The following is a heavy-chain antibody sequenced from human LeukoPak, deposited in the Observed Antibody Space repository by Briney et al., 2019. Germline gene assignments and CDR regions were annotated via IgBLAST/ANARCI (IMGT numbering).Heavy chain of an antibody. CDR1: GFTFNSYS. J-gene: IGHJ6*03. CDR3: AREPGGNDFWSGWGRNYYYYMDV. V-gene: IGHV3-21*01. Sequence: GGSLRLSCAASGFTFNSYSMNWVRQAPGKGLEWVSSISSSSYIYYADSVKGRFTISRDNAKNSLYLQMNSLRAEDTAVYYCAREPGGNDFWSGWGRNYYYYMDVWGKGTTVTVSS. CDR2: ISSSSYI. D-gene: IGHD3-3*01.